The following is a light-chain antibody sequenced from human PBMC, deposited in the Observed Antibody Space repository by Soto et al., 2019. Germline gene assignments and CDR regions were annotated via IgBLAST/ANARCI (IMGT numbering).Light chain of an antibody. V-gene: IGLV2-14*03. CDR2: DVN. J-gene: IGLJ1*01. Sequence: QSVLTQPASVSGSPGQSITVSCTGVSSDVGGSIYVSWYQHHPGKAPRLIIFDVNNRPSGVSARFSGSKSGNTASLTISGLQPEDEGHYYCTSYRRGPLYVFXTGTKVTVL. CDR3: TSYRRGPLYV. CDR1: SSDVGGSIY.